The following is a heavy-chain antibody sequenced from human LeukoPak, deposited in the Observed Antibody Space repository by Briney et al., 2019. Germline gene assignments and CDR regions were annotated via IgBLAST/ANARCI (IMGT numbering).Heavy chain of an antibody. D-gene: IGHD5-18*01. Sequence: PGGSLRLSCAASGFTFSNYAMHWVRQAPGKGLEWVAVISYDASNKNNADSVKGRFTISRDNSKNTLFLQMNSLRAEDTSVYYCAKSRGYSYEGDDAFDIWGQGTMVTVSS. V-gene: IGHV3-30-3*02. CDR2: ISYDASNK. CDR3: AKSRGYSYEGDDAFDI. CDR1: GFTFSNYA. J-gene: IGHJ3*02.